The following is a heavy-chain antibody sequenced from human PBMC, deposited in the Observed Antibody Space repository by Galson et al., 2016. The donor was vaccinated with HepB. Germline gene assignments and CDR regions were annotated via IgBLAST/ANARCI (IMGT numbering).Heavy chain of an antibody. CDR3: AKGGDTRD. V-gene: IGHV3-23*01. CDR1: GDSISSSHW. CDR2: ISGNGGTT. D-gene: IGHD1-26*01. J-gene: IGHJ4*02. Sequence: ETLSLTCDVSGDSISSSHWWGWVRQPPGKGLEWVSLISGNGGTTYYADSVKGRFTISRDNAKSTVYLQMNSLGAEDTAVYYCAKGGDTRDWGQGTLVTVSS.